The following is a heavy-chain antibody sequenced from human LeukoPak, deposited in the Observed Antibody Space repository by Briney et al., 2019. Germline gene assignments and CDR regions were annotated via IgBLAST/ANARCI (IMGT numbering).Heavy chain of an antibody. CDR3: ARSQSNKYYFDY. J-gene: IGHJ4*02. Sequence: SGPTLVNPTQTLTLTCTFSGFSLTTSGMCVSWIRQPPGKALEWLARIDWDDDKYYSTSLKTRLTISKGTSKTQVVLTITNMDPVDTATYYCARSQSNKYYFDYWGQGTLVTVSS. CDR2: IDWDDDK. D-gene: IGHD1/OR15-1a*01. CDR1: GFSLTTSGMC. V-gene: IGHV2-70*11.